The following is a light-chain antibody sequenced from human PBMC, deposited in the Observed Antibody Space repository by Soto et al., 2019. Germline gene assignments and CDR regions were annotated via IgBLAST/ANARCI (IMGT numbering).Light chain of an antibody. V-gene: IGKV3-15*01. Sequence: IALTQSPATLSVSPGERATLSCSVSQSVSNNLAWYQQKPGQAPRLLIYGVSTRATGIPARFSGSGSGTEFTLTISSLESEDFAVYYCQQYNIWPPWTFGQGTKLEIK. CDR3: QQYNIWPPWT. J-gene: IGKJ1*01. CDR2: GVS. CDR1: QSVSNN.